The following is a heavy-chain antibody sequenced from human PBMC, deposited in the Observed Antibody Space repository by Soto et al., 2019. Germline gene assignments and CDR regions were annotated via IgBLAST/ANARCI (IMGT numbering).Heavy chain of an antibody. CDR3: ASGDILTGAIDY. D-gene: IGHD3-9*01. Sequence: PSETLSLTCAVYGGSFSGYYWSWIRQPPGKGLEWIGEINHSGSTNYNPSLKSRVTISVDTSKNQFSLKLSSMTAADTAVYYCASGDILTGAIDYWGQGTLVTVSS. J-gene: IGHJ4*02. CDR1: GGSFSGYY. V-gene: IGHV4-34*01. CDR2: INHSGST.